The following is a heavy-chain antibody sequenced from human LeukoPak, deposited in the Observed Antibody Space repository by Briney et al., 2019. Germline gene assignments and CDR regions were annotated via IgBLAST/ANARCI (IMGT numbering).Heavy chain of an antibody. CDR3: AKVESIAARPPLDYYYYYMDL. CDR1: GFTFSSYA. D-gene: IGHD6-6*01. V-gene: IGHV3-23*01. CDR2: ISGSGGST. J-gene: IGHJ6*03. Sequence: PGGSLRLSCAASGFTFSSYAMSWVRQAPGKGLEWVSVISGSGGSTYYADSVKGRFTISRDNSKNTLYLQMNSLRAEDTAVYYCAKVESIAARPPLDYYYYYMDLWGKGTTVTVSS.